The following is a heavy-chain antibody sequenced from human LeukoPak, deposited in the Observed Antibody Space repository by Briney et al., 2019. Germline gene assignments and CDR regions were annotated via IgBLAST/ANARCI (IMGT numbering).Heavy chain of an antibody. D-gene: IGHD1-14*01. CDR3: ATHGRTGPPTG. CDR1: TDSTNTYY. J-gene: IGHJ4*02. CDR2: IHYSGST. Sequence: PSETLSLTCSVSTDSTNTYYWSWIRQSPGKGLEWLGAIHYSGSTYYNPSLKSRVTISVDTSKNQFSLKLTSVTAADTAVYYCATHGRTGPPTGWGQGTLVTVSS. V-gene: IGHV4-59*08.